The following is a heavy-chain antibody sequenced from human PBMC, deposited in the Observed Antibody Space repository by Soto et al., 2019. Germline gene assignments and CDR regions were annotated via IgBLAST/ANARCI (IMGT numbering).Heavy chain of an antibody. CDR1: GGSISSGGYY. J-gene: IGHJ4*02. V-gene: IGHV4-31*03. Sequence: QVQLQESGPGLVKPSQTLSLTCTVSGGSISSGGYYWSWIRQHPGKGLEWIGYIYYRGSTYYNPSRKGRVTLSVDTYKNQFALKLSSVTAADTAVYFCARDSPSGSPPYGGQGTLVTVSS. D-gene: IGHD3-10*01. CDR2: IYYRGST. CDR3: ARDSPSGSPPY.